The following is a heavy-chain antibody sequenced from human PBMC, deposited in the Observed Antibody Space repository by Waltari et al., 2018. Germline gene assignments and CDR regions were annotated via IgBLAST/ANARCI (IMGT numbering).Heavy chain of an antibody. J-gene: IGHJ5*02. V-gene: IGHV3-21*01. CDR1: GFDFSDYD. Sequence: EVRLAESGGGLVKPGGSLRLSCTASGFDFSDYDMNWVCQAPGTGREVVSAIGGTHSNIFYADSVKGRFTVSRDNAKNSLYFQMDNLRAEDSGLYYCTRDLYGSGGDWFDPWGQGTLVTVSS. D-gene: IGHD3-10*01. CDR3: TRDLYGSGGDWFDP. CDR2: IGGTHSNI.